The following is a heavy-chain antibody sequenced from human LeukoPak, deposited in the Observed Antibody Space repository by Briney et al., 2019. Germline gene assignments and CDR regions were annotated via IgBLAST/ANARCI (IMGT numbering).Heavy chain of an antibody. CDR1: GGTFSSYA. V-gene: IGHV1-69*04. J-gene: IGHJ3*02. CDR2: IIPILGIA. CDR3: ASSPRIAAPAAFDI. Sequence: GASVKVSCKASGGTFSSYAISWVRQAPGQGLKWMGRIIPILGIANYAQKFQGRVTITADKSTSTAYMELSSLRSEDTAVYYCASSPRIAAPAAFDIWGQGTMVTVSS. D-gene: IGHD6-13*01.